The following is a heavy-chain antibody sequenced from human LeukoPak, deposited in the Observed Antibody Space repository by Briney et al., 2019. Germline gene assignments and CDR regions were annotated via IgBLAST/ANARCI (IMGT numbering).Heavy chain of an antibody. CDR2: INHSGST. J-gene: IGHJ4*02. Sequence: SETLSLTCAVYGGSFGGYYWDWIRQPPGKGMEWIGEINHSGSTYYNPSLKSRVTISVDTSKNQFSVKLSSVTAAYTAVYYCARYCSSTSCYFGLASYWGQGTLVTVSS. CDR1: GGSFGGYY. CDR3: ARYCSSTSCYFGLASY. V-gene: IGHV4-34*01. D-gene: IGHD2-2*01.